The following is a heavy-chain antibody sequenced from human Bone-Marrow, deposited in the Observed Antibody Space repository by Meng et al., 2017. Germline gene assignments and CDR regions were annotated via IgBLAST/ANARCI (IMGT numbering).Heavy chain of an antibody. J-gene: IGHJ6*02. D-gene: IGHD3-3*01. CDR1: GFTFSSYA. Sequence: GESLKISCAASGFTFSSYAMSWVRQAPGKGLEWVSAISGSGGSTYYADSVKGRFTISRDNAKNSLYLQMNSLRAEDTAVYYCARDPIYDFWSGYYHTIPYYYYYGMDVWGQGTTVTVSS. V-gene: IGHV3-23*01. CDR2: ISGSGGST. CDR3: ARDPIYDFWSGYYHTIPYYYYYGMDV.